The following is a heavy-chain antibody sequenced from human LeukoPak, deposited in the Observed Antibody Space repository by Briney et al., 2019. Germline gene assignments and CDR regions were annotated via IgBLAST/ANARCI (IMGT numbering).Heavy chain of an antibody. V-gene: IGHV1-24*01. CDR2: FDPEDGET. Sequence: ASVKVSCKVSGYTLTELSMHWVRQAPGKGLEWMGGFDPEDGETIYAQKFQGRVTMTEDTSTDTAYMELRSLRSEDTAVYYCATAAPILITSDAFDIWGQGTMVTVS. CDR3: ATAAPILITSDAFDI. CDR1: GYTLTELS. D-gene: IGHD2-2*01. J-gene: IGHJ3*02.